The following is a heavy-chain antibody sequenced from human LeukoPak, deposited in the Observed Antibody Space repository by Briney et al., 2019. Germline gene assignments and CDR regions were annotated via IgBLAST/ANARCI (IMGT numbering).Heavy chain of an antibody. Sequence: PGGSLRLSCAASGFTFSSYGMHWVRQAPGKGLEWVAVISYDGSNKYYADSVKGRFTISRDNSKNTLYLQMNSLRAEDTAVYYCAKGLYGSGSLGFDYWGQGTLVTVSS. CDR2: ISYDGSNK. CDR1: GFTFSSYG. V-gene: IGHV3-30*18. J-gene: IGHJ4*02. D-gene: IGHD3-10*01. CDR3: AKGLYGSGSLGFDY.